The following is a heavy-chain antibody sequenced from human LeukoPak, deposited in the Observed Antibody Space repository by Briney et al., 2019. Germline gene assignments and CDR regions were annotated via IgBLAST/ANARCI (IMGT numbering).Heavy chain of an antibody. CDR1: GFTFSSYW. Sequence: GGSLRLSCAASGFTFSSYWMSWVRQAPGKGLEWVANIKRDGSEKYYVDSVKGRFTISRDNAKNSLYLQMNSLRAEDTAVYYCAELGITMIGGVWGKGTTVTVSS. CDR2: IKRDGSEK. V-gene: IGHV3-7*01. CDR3: AELGITMIGGV. J-gene: IGHJ6*04. D-gene: IGHD3-10*02.